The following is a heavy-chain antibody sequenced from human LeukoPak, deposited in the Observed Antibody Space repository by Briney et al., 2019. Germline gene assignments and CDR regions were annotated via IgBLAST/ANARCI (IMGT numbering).Heavy chain of an antibody. CDR2: ICYSGST. CDR3: ARENYYYGMDV. J-gene: IGHJ6*02. V-gene: IGHV4-31*03. CDR1: GGSISSGGYY. Sequence: SETLSLTCTVSGGSISSGGYYWSWIRQHPGKGLEWIGYICYSGSTYYNPSLKSRVTISVDTSKNQFSLKLSSVTAADTAVYYCARENYYYGMDVWGQGTTVTVSS.